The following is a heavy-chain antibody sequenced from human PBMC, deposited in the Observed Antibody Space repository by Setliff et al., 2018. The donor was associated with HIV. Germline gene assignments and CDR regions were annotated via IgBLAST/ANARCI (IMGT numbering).Heavy chain of an antibody. Sequence: SETLSLTCTVSGGSISSGDLCWGWIRQPPGKGLEWIGSVCYSDNTYYSPSLKSRVFISVDTPKNQFSLSLNSVTAADTAIYYCSRHLSGGRDYWGQGTLVTVSS. J-gene: IGHJ4*02. D-gene: IGHD1-26*01. V-gene: IGHV4-39*01. CDR2: VCYSDNT. CDR1: GGSISSGDLC. CDR3: SRHLSGGRDY.